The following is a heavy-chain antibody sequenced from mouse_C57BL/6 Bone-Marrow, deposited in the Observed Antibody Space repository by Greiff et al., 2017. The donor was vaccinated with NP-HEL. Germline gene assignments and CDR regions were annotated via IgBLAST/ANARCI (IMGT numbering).Heavy chain of an antibody. CDR3: TTGTAQAYFDY. D-gene: IGHD3-2*02. J-gene: IGHJ2*01. Sequence: VQLKESGAELVRPGASVKLSCTASGFNIKDDYMHWVKQRPEQGLEWIGWIDPENGDTEYASKFQGKATITADTSSNTAYLQLSSLTSEDTAVYYCTTGTAQAYFDYWGQGTTLTVSS. CDR1: GFNIKDDY. V-gene: IGHV14-4*01. CDR2: IDPENGDT.